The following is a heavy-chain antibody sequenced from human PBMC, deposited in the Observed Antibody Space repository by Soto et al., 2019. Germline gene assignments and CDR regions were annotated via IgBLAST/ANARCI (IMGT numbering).Heavy chain of an antibody. CDR2: INHSGST. V-gene: IGHV4-34*01. Sequence: SETLSLTCAVYGGSFSGYYWSWIRQPPGKGLEWIGEINHSGSTNYNPSLKSRVTISVDTSNNQFSLKLTSVTAADTAVYYCARGPRYSSRWTHFYHYGMDVCGQWSTVT. J-gene: IGHJ6*02. D-gene: IGHD6-13*01. CDR3: ARGPRYSSRWTHFYHYGMDV. CDR1: GGSFSGYY.